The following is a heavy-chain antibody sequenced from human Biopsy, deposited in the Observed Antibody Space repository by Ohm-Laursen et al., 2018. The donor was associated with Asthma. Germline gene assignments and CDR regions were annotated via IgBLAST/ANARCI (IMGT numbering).Heavy chain of an antibody. CDR2: INSVFGTT. Sequence: PSVKVSCKALGCTFNTYVIGWVRQAPGQRLEWMGGINSVFGTTTYPQKFQDRVTITADDSTSTVYMELSSLRSEDTAVYYCARKAGSCISRTCYSLDFWGQGTLVTVSS. CDR3: ARKAGSCISRTCYSLDF. CDR1: GCTFNTYV. J-gene: IGHJ4*02. D-gene: IGHD2-2*01. V-gene: IGHV1-69*13.